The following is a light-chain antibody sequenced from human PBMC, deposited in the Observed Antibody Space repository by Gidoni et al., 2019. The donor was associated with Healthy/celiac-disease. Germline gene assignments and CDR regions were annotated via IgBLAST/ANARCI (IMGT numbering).Light chain of an antibody. V-gene: IGKV4-1*01. CDR3: QQYYSTPQ. J-gene: IGKJ2*01. CDR2: WAS. CDR1: QSVLYSSNNKNY. Sequence: DIVMTQSPASLAVSLGERATINCKSSQSVLYSSNNKNYLAWYQQKPGQPPKLLIYWASTRESGVPDRFSGSGSGTDFTLTSSSLQAEDVAVYYCQQYYSTPQFGQGTKLEIK.